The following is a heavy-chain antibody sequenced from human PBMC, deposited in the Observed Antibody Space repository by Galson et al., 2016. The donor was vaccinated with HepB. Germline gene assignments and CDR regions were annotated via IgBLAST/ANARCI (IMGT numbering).Heavy chain of an antibody. D-gene: IGHD3-22*01. Sequence: CAASRFTFSYYGMHWVRQAPGKGLEWVAVISSDGGARYYAHSVNGRFTISRDNSRNTLYLQVNNLRVEDTALYYCATLIGDTFDVWGPGTMITVSS. CDR2: ISSDGGAR. CDR3: ATLIGDTFDV. J-gene: IGHJ3*01. V-gene: IGHV3-30*03. CDR1: RFTFSYYG.